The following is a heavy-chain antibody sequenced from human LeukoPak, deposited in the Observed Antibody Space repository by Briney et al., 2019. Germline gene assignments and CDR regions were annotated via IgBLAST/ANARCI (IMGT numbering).Heavy chain of an antibody. CDR2: ISGSGGST. CDR3: AKAPVTTCSGAYCYPFDY. Sequence: PAGSLRLSCGASGFTFSSYGMSWVRQAPGKGLEWVSAISGSGGSTYYADPVKGRFTIPRDSSKNTLYLQMNSLRAEDAAVYYCAKAPVTTCSGAYCYPFDYWGQGTLVTVSS. V-gene: IGHV3-23*01. CDR1: GFTFSSYG. J-gene: IGHJ4*02. D-gene: IGHD2-15*01.